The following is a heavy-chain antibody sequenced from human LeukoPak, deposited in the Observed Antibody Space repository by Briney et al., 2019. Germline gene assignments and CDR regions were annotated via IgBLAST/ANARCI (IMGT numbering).Heavy chain of an antibody. J-gene: IGHJ4*02. Sequence: GESLRLSCAASGFTFSSYALNWVRQGPGKGLELVSSISGSGGNGGSTYYAASVKGRFTISRDNSKYTLYLRMDSLTAEATAVYYCAKGTQTQKAVAGQDHWGQGTLVTVSS. D-gene: IGHD6-19*01. V-gene: IGHV3-23*01. CDR3: AKGTQTQKAVAGQDH. CDR1: GFTFSSYA. CDR2: ISGSGGNGGST.